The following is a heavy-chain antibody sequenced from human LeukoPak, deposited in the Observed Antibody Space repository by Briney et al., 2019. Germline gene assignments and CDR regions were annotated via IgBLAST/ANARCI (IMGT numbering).Heavy chain of an antibody. CDR3: AKDRLSMVRGVLDY. J-gene: IGHJ4*02. CDR1: GFTFYDYA. D-gene: IGHD3-10*01. Sequence: GGSLRLSCAASGFTFYDYAMHWVRHAPGKGLEWVSGISWNSGSIGYADSVKGRFTISRDNAKNSLYLQMNSLRAEDTALYYCAKDRLSMVRGVLDYWGQGTLVAVSS. CDR2: ISWNSGSI. V-gene: IGHV3-9*01.